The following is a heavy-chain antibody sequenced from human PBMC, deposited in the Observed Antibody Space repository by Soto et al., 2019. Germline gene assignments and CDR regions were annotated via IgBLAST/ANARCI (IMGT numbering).Heavy chain of an antibody. D-gene: IGHD2-2*03. CDR1: GVYIISSSYY. J-gene: IGHJ4*02. Sequence: PSETLSLTCAVYGVYIISSSYYWGWIRQPPGKGLEWIGSIYYSGSTYYNPSLKSRVTISVDTSKNQFSLKLSSVTAADTAVYYCARLGIVVVPAAFDYWGQGTLVTVSS. CDR2: IYYSGST. V-gene: IGHV4-39*01. CDR3: ARLGIVVVPAAFDY.